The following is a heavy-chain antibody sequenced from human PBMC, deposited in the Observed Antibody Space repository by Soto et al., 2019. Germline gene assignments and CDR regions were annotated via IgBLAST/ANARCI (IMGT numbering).Heavy chain of an antibody. CDR1: GYDLIDNY. D-gene: IGHD3-22*01. V-gene: IGHV1-46*01. CDR2: IDPSGGGST. Sequence: ASVKVSCKASGYDLIDNYIHWVRQAPGQGLEWMGIIDPSGGGSTKYAQKFQGRVTMTTDTSTNTAYMDLRSLRSDDTAVYYCVRAKIRSSHYYEPHAFDLWGQGTMVTVSS. J-gene: IGHJ3*01. CDR3: VRAKIRSSHYYEPHAFDL.